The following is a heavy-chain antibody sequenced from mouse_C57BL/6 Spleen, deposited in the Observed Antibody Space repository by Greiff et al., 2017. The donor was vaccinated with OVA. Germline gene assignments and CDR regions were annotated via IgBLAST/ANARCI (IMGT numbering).Heavy chain of an antibody. CDR3: ARSGNYEEGDY. CDR2: IYPGSGGT. V-gene: IGHV1-55*01. J-gene: IGHJ2*01. CDR1: GYTFTSYW. D-gene: IGHD2-1*01. Sequence: QVQLQQPGAELVKPGASVKMSCKASGYTFTSYWITWVKQRPGQGLEWIGDIYPGSGGTNYNEKFKSKATLTVDTSSSTAYMQRISLTTEDYAVNYCARSGNYEEGDYWGQGTTLTVSS.